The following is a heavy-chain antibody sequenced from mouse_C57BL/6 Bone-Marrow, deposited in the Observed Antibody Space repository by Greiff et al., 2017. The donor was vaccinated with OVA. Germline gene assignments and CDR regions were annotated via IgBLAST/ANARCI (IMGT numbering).Heavy chain of an antibody. V-gene: IGHV1-50*01. J-gene: IGHJ2*01. CDR1: GYTFTSYW. Sequence: QVQLQQPGAELVKPGASVKLSCKASGYTFTSYWMQWVKQRPGQGLEWIGEIDPSDSYTNNNQKFKGKATLTVDTSSSTAYMQLSSLTSEDSAVYYCARSLYSNYFDYWGQGTTLTVSS. D-gene: IGHD2-5*01. CDR3: ARSLYSNYFDY. CDR2: IDPSDSYT.